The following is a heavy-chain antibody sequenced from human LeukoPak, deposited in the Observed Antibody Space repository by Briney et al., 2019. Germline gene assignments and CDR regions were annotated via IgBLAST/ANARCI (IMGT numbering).Heavy chain of an antibody. D-gene: IGHD4-17*01. Sequence: SQTLSLTCTVSGGSISSYYWSWIRQPPGKGLEWIGYISYSGSTNYIPSLKSRVTISVDTSKNQLSLKLSSVTASDTAVYYCARRPLRGPFDYWGQGTLVTVSS. J-gene: IGHJ4*02. CDR2: ISYSGST. CDR3: ARRPLRGPFDY. V-gene: IGHV4-59*08. CDR1: GGSISSYY.